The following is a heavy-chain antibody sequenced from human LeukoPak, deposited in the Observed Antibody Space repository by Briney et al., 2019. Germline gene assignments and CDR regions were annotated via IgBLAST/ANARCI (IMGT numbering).Heavy chain of an antibody. V-gene: IGHV3-21*01. D-gene: IGHD3-10*01. CDR2: ISSSSKYI. Sequence: GGSLRLSCAASGFTFSNYHMNWVRQAPGKGLEWGSSISSSSKYIYYADSVKGRFTISRDNAKNSLYLQMNSLRAEDTAVYYCASVWFGQPQPLDYWGQGTLVTVSS. CDR3: ASVWFGQPQPLDY. CDR1: GFTFSNYH. J-gene: IGHJ4*02.